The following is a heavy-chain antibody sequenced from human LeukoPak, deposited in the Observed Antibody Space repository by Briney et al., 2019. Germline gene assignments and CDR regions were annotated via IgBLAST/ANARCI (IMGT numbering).Heavy chain of an antibody. CDR1: GFTFSSSA. CDR2: ISGSGGGT. J-gene: IGHJ4*02. CDR3: AKFFLPYLAGGTGSR. D-gene: IGHD3-10*01. Sequence: GGSLRLSCAASGFTFSSSAMTWVRQAPGRGLEWVSAISGSGGGTYYAGSVQGRFTISRDNSKTTLYLQMSSLRAEDTAVYYCAKFFLPYLAGGTGSRWGQGTLVTVSS. V-gene: IGHV3-23*01.